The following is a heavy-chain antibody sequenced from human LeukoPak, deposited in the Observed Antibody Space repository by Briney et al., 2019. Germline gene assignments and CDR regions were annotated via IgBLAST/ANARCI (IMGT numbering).Heavy chain of an antibody. CDR2: INHSGST. CDR1: GGSFSGYY. V-gene: IGHV4-34*01. D-gene: IGHD6-13*01. J-gene: IGHJ4*02. CDR3: AREGTIAAAGTVDY. Sequence: SETLSLTCAVYGGSFSGYYWSWIRQPPGKGLEWIGEINHSGSTNYNPSLKSRVTISVDTSKNQFSLKLSSVTAADTAVYYCAREGTIAAAGTVDYWGQGTLVTVSS.